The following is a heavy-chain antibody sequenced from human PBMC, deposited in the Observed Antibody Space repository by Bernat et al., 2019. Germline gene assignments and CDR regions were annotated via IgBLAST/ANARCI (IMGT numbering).Heavy chain of an antibody. J-gene: IGHJ4*02. V-gene: IGHV3-21*01. Sequence: EVQLVESGGGLVKPGGSLILSCAASGFTFSSYSMNWVRQPPGKGLEWVSSISSSSSYIYYADSVKGRFTISRDNAKNSLYLQMNSLRAEDTAVYYCARAPFTYYFDYWGQGTLVTVSS. D-gene: IGHD3-3*02. CDR1: GFTFSSYS. CDR2: ISSSSSYI. CDR3: ARAPFTYYFDY.